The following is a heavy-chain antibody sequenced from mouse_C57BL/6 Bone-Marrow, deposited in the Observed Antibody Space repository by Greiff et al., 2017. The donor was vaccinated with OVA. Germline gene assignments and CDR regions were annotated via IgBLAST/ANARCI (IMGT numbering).Heavy chain of an antibody. J-gene: IGHJ3*01. D-gene: IGHD2-4*01. CDR1: GYAFTNYL. CDR2: INPGSGGT. V-gene: IGHV1-54*01. CDR3: AGDYLAWFAY. Sequence: QVQLKESGAELVRPGTSVKVSCKASGYAFTNYLIEWVKQRPGQGLEWIGVINPGSGGTNYNEKFKGKATLTADKSSSTAYMQLSSLTSEDSAVYFCAGDYLAWFAYWGQGTLVTVSA.